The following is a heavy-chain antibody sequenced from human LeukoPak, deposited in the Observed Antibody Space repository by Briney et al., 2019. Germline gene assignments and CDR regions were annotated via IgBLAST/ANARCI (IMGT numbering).Heavy chain of an antibody. V-gene: IGHV1-2*06. CDR2: IKPNSGGT. J-gene: IGHJ4*02. Sequence: ASVKVSCKASGYTFTGYYMHWVRQAPGQGLEWMGRIKPNSGGTNYAQKFQGRVTMTRDTSISTACMELRRLRSDDTAVYYCARDMSPENSQIDYWGQGTLVTVSS. CDR3: ARDMSPENSQIDY. CDR1: GYTFTGYY. D-gene: IGHD3-10*02.